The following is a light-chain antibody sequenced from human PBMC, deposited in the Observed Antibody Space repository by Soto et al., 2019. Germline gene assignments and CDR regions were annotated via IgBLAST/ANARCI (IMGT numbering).Light chain of an antibody. CDR3: QQRTNWRALT. CDR2: DAS. Sequence: EIVMTQSPATLSVSPGETATLSCRASQSVTSFLAWYQQKPGQAPRLLIYDASHRTAGIPARFSGSGSGTDFTLTISSLEPEDFAVYYCQQRTNWRALTFGGGTRVEI. J-gene: IGKJ4*01. V-gene: IGKV3-11*01. CDR1: QSVTSF.